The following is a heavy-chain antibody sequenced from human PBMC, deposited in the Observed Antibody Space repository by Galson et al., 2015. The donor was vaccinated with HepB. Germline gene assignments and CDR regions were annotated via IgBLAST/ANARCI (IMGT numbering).Heavy chain of an antibody. CDR1: GASVSTNY. CDR3: ARERVGGDFDH. J-gene: IGHJ4*02. Sequence: ETLSLTCNVSGASVSTNYWAWVRQPPGKGLEWIGYIYYSRSTNYSPSLKSRGTIFVDTSKKQFSLRLSSVTAADTAVYYCARERVGGDFDHWGQGTPVTVSS. CDR2: IYYSRST. V-gene: IGHV4-59*02. D-gene: IGHD2-2*01.